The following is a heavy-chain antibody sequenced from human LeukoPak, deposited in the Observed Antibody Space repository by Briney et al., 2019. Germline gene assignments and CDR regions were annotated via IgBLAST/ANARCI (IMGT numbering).Heavy chain of an antibody. D-gene: IGHD3-10*01. CDR1: GFTFSSYW. V-gene: IGHV3-7*01. CDR3: AREIWFGELSDY. J-gene: IGHJ4*02. CDR2: IKQDGSEK. Sequence: GGSLRLSCAASGFTFSSYWMSWVRRAPGKGLEWVANIKQDGSEKYYVDSVKGRFTISRDNAKNLLYLQMNSLRAEDTAVYYCAREIWFGELSDYWGQGTLVTVSS.